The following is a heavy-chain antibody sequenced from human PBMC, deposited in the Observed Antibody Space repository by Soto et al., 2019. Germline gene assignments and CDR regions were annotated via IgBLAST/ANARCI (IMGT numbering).Heavy chain of an antibody. CDR3: ARAVTWGLDV. D-gene: IGHD6-19*01. J-gene: IGHJ6*02. Sequence: EVQLVASGGGLVQPGGSLRLSCAASGFTFSLYSMSWVRQAPGKGLEWVSYISRSSTGIHYADSVKGRFTISSDDATNSMHLQMNSLRDVDTAVYYCARAVTWGLDVWGQGTTVSISS. CDR2: ISRSSTGI. CDR1: GFTFSLYS. V-gene: IGHV3-48*02.